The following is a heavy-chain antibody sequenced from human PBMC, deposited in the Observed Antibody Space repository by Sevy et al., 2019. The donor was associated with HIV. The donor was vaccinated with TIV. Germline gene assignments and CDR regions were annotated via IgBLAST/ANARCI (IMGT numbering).Heavy chain of an antibody. CDR2: ISSSSSTI. CDR3: ASPKFNYDSSGMCAFDI. V-gene: IGHV3-48*02. Sequence: GGSLRLSCAASGFTFSSYSMNWVRQAPGKGLEWVSYISSSSSTIYYADSVKGRFTISRDNAKNSLYLQMNSLRDEDTAVYYCASPKFNYDSSGMCAFDIWGQGTMVTVSS. CDR1: GFTFSSYS. J-gene: IGHJ3*02. D-gene: IGHD3-22*01.